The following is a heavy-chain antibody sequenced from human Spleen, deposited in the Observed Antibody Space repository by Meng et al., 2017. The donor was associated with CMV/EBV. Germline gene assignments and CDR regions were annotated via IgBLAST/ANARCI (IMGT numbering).Heavy chain of an antibody. CDR1: GGSISSGDYY. V-gene: IGHV4-30-4*08. CDR3: AISRGEIRRVDF. Sequence: QVQLQESGPGLVKPSQTLSLTCSVSGGSISSGDYYWSWIRQPPGKGLEWIGYIYYSGSTYYNPSLKSRVTISVDTSKNQFSLKLNSMTAADTAVYYCAISRGEIRRVDFWGQGTLVTVSS. CDR2: IYYSGST. J-gene: IGHJ4*02. D-gene: IGHD3-16*01.